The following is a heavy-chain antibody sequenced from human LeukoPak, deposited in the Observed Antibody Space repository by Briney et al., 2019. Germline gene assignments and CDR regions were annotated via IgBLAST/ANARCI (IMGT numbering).Heavy chain of an antibody. Sequence: GGSRRLSCAASGFTFDDYGMSWVRPAPGKGLEWVSGINWNGGSTGYADSVKGRFTISRDNAKNSLYLQMNSLRAEDTALYYCAREMYYDSSGYYHDAFDIWGQGTMVTVSS. CDR2: INWNGGST. D-gene: IGHD3-22*01. V-gene: IGHV3-20*04. J-gene: IGHJ3*02. CDR3: AREMYYDSSGYYHDAFDI. CDR1: GFTFDDYG.